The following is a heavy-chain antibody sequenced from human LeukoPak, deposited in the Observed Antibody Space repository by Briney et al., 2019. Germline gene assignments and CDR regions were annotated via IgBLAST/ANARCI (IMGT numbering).Heavy chain of an antibody. Sequence: SETLSLTCTVSGDSISSYYWSWIRQPPGKGLEWIGYIYYSGSTNYNPSLKSRVTISVDTSKNQFSLKLSSVTAADTAVYYCARLSSGYYYGLYWYFDLWGRGTLVTVSS. J-gene: IGHJ2*01. V-gene: IGHV4-59*01. CDR1: GDSISSYY. CDR2: IYYSGST. CDR3: ARLSSGYYYGLYWYFDL. D-gene: IGHD3-22*01.